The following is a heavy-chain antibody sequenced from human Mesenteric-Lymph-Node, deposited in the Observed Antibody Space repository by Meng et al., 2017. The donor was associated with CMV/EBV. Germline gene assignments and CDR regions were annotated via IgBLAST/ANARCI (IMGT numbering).Heavy chain of an antibody. CDR3: ARDYYDSSGYWDLEGSNYFDY. CDR1: GDSVSSNIAA. J-gene: IGHJ4*02. CDR2: TYYRSKWYN. D-gene: IGHD3-22*01. Sequence: SETLSLTSAISGDSVSSNIAASNWTRQSPSRGLEWLGRTYYRSKWYNDYAVSAKSRITINPDTSKNQFSLQLNSVTPEDTAVYYCARDYYDSSGYWDLEGSNYFDYWGQGTLVTVSS. V-gene: IGHV6-1*01.